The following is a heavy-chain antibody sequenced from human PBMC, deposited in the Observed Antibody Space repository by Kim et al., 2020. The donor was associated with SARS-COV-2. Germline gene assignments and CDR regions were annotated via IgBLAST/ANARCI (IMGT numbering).Heavy chain of an antibody. J-gene: IGHJ5*02. D-gene: IGHD2-15*01. Sequence: GGSLRLSCAASGFTFSNAWMSWVRQAPGKGLEWVGRIKSKTDGGTTDYAEPVKGRFTISRDDSKNTLYLQMNSLKTEDTAVYYCTTVNRSAPLSGGSANRLWFDPWGQGTLVTVSS. V-gene: IGHV3-15*01. CDR3: TTVNRSAPLSGGSANRLWFDP. CDR1: GFTFSNAW. CDR2: IKSKTDGGTT.